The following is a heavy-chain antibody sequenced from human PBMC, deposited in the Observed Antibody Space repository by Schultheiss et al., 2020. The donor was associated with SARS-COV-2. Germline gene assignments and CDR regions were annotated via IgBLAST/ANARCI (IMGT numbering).Heavy chain of an antibody. CDR1: GFTFSSYA. Sequence: GGSLRLSCAASGFTFSSYAMHWVRQAPGKGLEWVSSISSSGSTIYYADSVKGRFTISRDNAKNSLYLQMNSLRAEDTAVYYCARDRRDQRWLPGLAYYYYMDVWGKGTTVTVSS. V-gene: IGHV3-48*03. J-gene: IGHJ6*03. D-gene: IGHD5-24*01. CDR2: ISSSGSTI. CDR3: ARDRRDQRWLPGLAYYYYMDV.